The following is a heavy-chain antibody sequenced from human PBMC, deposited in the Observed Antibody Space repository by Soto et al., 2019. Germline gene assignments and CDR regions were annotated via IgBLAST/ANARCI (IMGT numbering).Heavy chain of an antibody. Sequence: RPSVKVSCKTSGYTFTSYGISWVRQAPGQGLEWMRWISAYNGDTKYAQRVQGRVTLTTDTSTKTAYMELRSLTSDDSAVYFCARDRITIFDRDDMDVWGQGTTVTVSS. J-gene: IGHJ6*02. D-gene: IGHD3-3*01. CDR3: ARDRITIFDRDDMDV. CDR1: GYTFTSYG. V-gene: IGHV1-18*01. CDR2: ISAYNGDT.